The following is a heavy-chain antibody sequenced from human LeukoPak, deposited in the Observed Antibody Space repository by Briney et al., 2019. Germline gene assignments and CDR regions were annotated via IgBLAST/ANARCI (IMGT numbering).Heavy chain of an antibody. J-gene: IGHJ6*02. Sequence: ASVKVSCEASGYTFTSYYMHWVRQAPGQGLEWMGIINPSGGSTSYAQKFQGRVTMTRDTSTSTVYMELSSLRSEDTAVYYCASRGYCSSTSCPRADFYYYGMDVWGQGTTVTVSS. D-gene: IGHD2-2*01. V-gene: IGHV1-46*01. CDR1: GYTFTSYY. CDR3: ASRGYCSSTSCPRADFYYYGMDV. CDR2: INPSGGST.